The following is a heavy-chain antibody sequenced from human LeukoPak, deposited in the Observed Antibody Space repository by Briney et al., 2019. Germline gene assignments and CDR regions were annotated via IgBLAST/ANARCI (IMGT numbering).Heavy chain of an antibody. D-gene: IGHD3-22*01. J-gene: IGHJ4*02. V-gene: IGHV3-23*01. CDR2: ISGSGGST. Sequence: GGSLRLSCAASGFTFSSYSMNWVRQAPGNGLEWVSAISGSGGSTYYADSVKGRFTISRDNSKNTLYLQMNSLRAEDTAVYYCAKETLYYYDSSGYYDYWGQGTLVTVSS. CDR1: GFTFSSYS. CDR3: AKETLYYYDSSGYYDY.